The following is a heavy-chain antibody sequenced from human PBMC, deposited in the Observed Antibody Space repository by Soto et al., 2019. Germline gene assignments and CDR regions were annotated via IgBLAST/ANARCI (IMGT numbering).Heavy chain of an antibody. CDR1: GGTFSSYA. CDR2: IIPIFVTA. CDR3: AWSDRAMVTGGLYYYYGMDV. Sequence: QVQLVQSGAEVKKPRSSVKVSCKASGGTFSSYAISWVRQAPGQGLEWMGGIIPIFVTANYAQKFQGRVTITADESTSKDYMELRSLRSEDKAVYYCAWSDRAMVTGGLYYYYGMDVWGQGTTVNVYS. D-gene: IGHD5-18*01. V-gene: IGHV1-69*01. J-gene: IGHJ6*02.